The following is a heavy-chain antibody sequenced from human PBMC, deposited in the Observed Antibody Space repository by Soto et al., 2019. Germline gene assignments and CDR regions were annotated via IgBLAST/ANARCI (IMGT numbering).Heavy chain of an antibody. Sequence: EVQLVESGGGLVQPGGSLRLSCAASGFTFSDHYMDWVRQAPGKGLEWVGRTRNKANSYSTEYAASVKGRFTISRDDSKNSLYLQMNSLKTEDTAVYYCARVALSGGPRKDSDYWGQGTLVTVSS. D-gene: IGHD6-19*01. J-gene: IGHJ4*02. CDR3: ARVALSGGPRKDSDY. CDR1: GFTFSDHY. V-gene: IGHV3-72*01. CDR2: TRNKANSYST.